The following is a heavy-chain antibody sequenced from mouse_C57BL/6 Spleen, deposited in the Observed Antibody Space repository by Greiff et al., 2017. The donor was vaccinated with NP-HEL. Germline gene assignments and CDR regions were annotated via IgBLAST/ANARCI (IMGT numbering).Heavy chain of an antibody. Sequence: QVQLKESGAELVKPGASVKISCKASGYAFSSYWMNWVKQRPGKGLEWIGQIYPGDGDTNYNGKFKGKATLTADKSSSTAYMQLSSLTSEDSAVYCCAREDYYSNLKGAMDYWGQGTSVTVSS. V-gene: IGHV1-80*01. CDR3: AREDYYSNLKGAMDY. CDR2: IYPGDGDT. J-gene: IGHJ4*01. D-gene: IGHD2-5*01. CDR1: GYAFSSYW.